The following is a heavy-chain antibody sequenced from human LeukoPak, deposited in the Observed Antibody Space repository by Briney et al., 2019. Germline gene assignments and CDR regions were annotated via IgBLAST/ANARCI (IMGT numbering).Heavy chain of an antibody. D-gene: IGHD5-24*01. V-gene: IGHV3-21*01. CDR1: AFTFSRYS. J-gene: IGHJ4*02. CDR2: ISSSSSHI. Sequence: PGGSLRLSCAASAFTFSRYSMNWVRQAPGKGLEWVSSISSSSSHIYYADSVKGRFTISRDNAENSPYLQMNSLRAEDTAMYYCARARDGYNHGLDYWGQGTLVTVSA. CDR3: ARARDGYNHGLDY.